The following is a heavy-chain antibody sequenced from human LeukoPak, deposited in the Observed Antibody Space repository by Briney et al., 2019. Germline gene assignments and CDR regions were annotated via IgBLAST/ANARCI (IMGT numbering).Heavy chain of an antibody. CDR3: ARYGITIVRGGKYYFDS. D-gene: IGHD3-10*01. V-gene: IGHV4-59*08. J-gene: IGHJ4*02. CDR2: IHYSGST. CDR1: GGSISGYF. Sequence: KPSETLSLTCTVSGGSISGYFWSWIRQPPGKGLEWIGHIHYSGSTNYNPSLNSRVTISVDTSKNQFSLRLSSVTAADTAVYYCARYGITIVRGGKYYFDSWGQGTLVTVSS.